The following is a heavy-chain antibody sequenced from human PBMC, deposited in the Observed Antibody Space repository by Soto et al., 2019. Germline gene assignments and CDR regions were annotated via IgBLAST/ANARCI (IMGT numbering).Heavy chain of an antibody. CDR3: ARVGSNYEISP. J-gene: IGHJ5*02. CDR1: GGSVSSGSYY. Sequence: SETLSLTCTVSGGSVSSGSYYWSWIRQPPGKGLEWSGYIYYSGSTNYNPSLKSRVTISVDTSKNQFSLKLSSVTAADTAVYYCARVGSNYEISPWGQGTLVTVSS. D-gene: IGHD4-4*01. V-gene: IGHV4-61*01. CDR2: IYYSGST.